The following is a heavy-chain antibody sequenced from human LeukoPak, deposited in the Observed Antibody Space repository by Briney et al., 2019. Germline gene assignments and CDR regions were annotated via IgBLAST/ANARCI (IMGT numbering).Heavy chain of an antibody. J-gene: IGHJ3*02. D-gene: IGHD2-15*01. Sequence: SETLSLTCSVSGXPISGYYGTWIRQPPGKGLEWIGYIYYSGSTNYNPSLKSRVTLSVDTSKNQFSLKLNSVTAADTAVYFCAREPPGIDDAFDIWGQGTMVTVSS. CDR3: AREPPGIDDAFDI. CDR1: GXPISGYY. V-gene: IGHV4-59*01. CDR2: IYYSGST.